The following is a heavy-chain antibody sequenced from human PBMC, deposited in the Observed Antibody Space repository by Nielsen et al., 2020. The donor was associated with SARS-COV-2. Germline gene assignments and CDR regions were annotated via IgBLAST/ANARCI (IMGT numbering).Heavy chain of an antibody. Sequence: ASVKVSCKASGGTFSSYAISWVRQAPGQGLEWMGIINPSGGSTSYAQKFQGRVTMTRDTSTSTVYMELSSLRSEDTAVYYCARSDFWSGYAFDYWGQGTLVTVSS. J-gene: IGHJ4*02. D-gene: IGHD3-3*01. CDR3: ARSDFWSGYAFDY. CDR2: INPSGGST. CDR1: GGTFSSYA. V-gene: IGHV1-46*01.